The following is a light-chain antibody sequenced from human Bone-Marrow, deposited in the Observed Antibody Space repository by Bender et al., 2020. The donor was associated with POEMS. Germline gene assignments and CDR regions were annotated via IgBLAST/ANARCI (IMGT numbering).Light chain of an antibody. CDR2: QDT. V-gene: IGLV3-1*01. CDR1: KLGDKY. CDR3: QTWHSGTDYYV. J-gene: IGLJ1*01. Sequence: SYELTQPPSVSVSPGQTANIACSGDKLGDKYVSWYQQKPGQSPLLVIYQDTKRPSGIPERFSGSNSGNTATLTISGTQAMDEADYYCQTWHSGTDYYVFGTGTKVTVL.